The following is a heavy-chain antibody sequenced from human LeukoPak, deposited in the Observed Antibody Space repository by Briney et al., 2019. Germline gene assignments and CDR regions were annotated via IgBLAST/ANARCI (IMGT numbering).Heavy chain of an antibody. V-gene: IGHV3-30*04. D-gene: IGHD3-3*01. CDR3: ATRFLEWLLRFDY. CDR2: ISYDGSNK. CDR1: GFTFSSYA. J-gene: IGHJ4*02. Sequence: PGGSLRLSCAASGFTFSSYAMHWVRQAPGKGLEWVAVISYDGSNKYYADSVKGRFTISRDNSKNTLYLQMNSLRAEDTAVYYCATRFLEWLLRFDYWGQGTLVTVSS.